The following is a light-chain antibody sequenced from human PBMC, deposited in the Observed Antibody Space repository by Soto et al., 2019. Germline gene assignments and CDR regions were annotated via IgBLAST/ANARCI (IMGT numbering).Light chain of an antibody. J-gene: IGLJ1*01. CDR2: EIT. V-gene: IGLV2-14*01. CDR1: SSDVGGYNY. Sequence: QSVLTQPASVSGSPGQSITISCTGTSSDVGGYNYVSWYQHHPGKAPKLIIFEITNRPSGVSNRFSGSTSGNAASLTISGLQAEDEADYYCTSYTSSNTLYVFGTGTKVT. CDR3: TSYTSSNTLYV.